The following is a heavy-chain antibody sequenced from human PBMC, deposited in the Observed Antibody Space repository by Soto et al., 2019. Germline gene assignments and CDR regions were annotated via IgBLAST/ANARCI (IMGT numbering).Heavy chain of an antibody. J-gene: IGHJ3*02. CDR3: ARALVVVAAIDAFHI. Sequence: QVQLVESGEGVVQPGRSLRLSCAASGFTFSSYGMHWVCQAPGKGLEWVAVIWYDGSNKYYADSVKGRFTISRDNSKNTLYLQMNSLRAEDTAVYYCARALVVVAAIDAFHIWGQGTMVTVSS. V-gene: IGHV3-33*01. CDR1: GFTFSSYG. CDR2: IWYDGSNK. D-gene: IGHD2-15*01.